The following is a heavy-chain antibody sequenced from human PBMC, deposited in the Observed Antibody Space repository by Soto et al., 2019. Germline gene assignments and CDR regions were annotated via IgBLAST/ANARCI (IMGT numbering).Heavy chain of an antibody. D-gene: IGHD2-2*01. CDR2: IIPILGTA. V-gene: IGHV1-69*13. J-gene: IGHJ5*02. CDR1: GGPFSSYA. Sequence: SVKVSCKASGGPFSSYAISWVRQAPGQGLEWMGGIIPILGTANYAQKFQGRVTITADESTSTAYMELSSLRSEDTAVYYCARGPYHECDCSSCLSNSCDHWGQGTTGTVSS. CDR3: ARGPYHECDCSSCLSNSCDH.